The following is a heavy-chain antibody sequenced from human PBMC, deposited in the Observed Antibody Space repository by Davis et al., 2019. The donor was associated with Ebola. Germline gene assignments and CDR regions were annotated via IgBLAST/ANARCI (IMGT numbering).Heavy chain of an antibody. J-gene: IGHJ4*02. Sequence: GSLRLSCTVSGGSISSYYWSWIRQPPGKGLEWIGHIYNSGSTNYNPSLKSRVTISLDTSKSQFSLKLSSVTAADTAVYYCARVEHCSSISCYPGSYWGQGILVTVSS. V-gene: IGHV4-59*01. CDR3: ARVEHCSSISCYPGSY. D-gene: IGHD2-2*01. CDR1: GGSISSYY. CDR2: IYNSGST.